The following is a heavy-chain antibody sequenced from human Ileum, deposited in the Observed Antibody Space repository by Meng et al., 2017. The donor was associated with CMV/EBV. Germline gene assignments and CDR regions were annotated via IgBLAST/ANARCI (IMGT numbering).Heavy chain of an antibody. V-gene: IGHV1-3*01. CDR2: IIAANGNT. J-gene: IGHJ4*02. CDR3: ARDLKRLSDNYYDLLTATPNGAFDY. D-gene: IGHD3-9*01. Sequence: HWVRRDPGQGLEWLGWIIAANGNTKYSAESQGRIGISRDMSASTVYMELSSLRPEDTALYCCARDLKRLSDNYYDLLTATPNGAFDYWGQGTLVTVSS.